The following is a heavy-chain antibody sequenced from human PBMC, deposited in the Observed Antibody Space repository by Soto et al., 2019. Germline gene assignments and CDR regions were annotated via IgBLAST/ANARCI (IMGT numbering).Heavy chain of an antibody. J-gene: IGHJ4*02. CDR3: ARDAQFWSGYYIRAYFDY. V-gene: IGHV4-34*01. Sequence: PSETLSLTCAVYGGSFSGYYWSWIRQPPGKGLEWIGEINHSGSTNYNPSLKSRVTISVDTSKNQFSLKLSSVTAADTAVYYCARDAQFWSGYYIRAYFDYWGQGTLVTVSS. CDR2: INHSGST. D-gene: IGHD3-3*02. CDR1: GGSFSGYY.